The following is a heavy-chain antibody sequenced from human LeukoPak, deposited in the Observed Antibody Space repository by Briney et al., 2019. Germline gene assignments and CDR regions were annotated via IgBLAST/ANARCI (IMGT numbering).Heavy chain of an antibody. Sequence: GGSLRLSCEVSGFTFSLYSMNWVRQAPGRGLEWVSSTSSSGRDIYYADSVKGRFTISRDNAKNSLSLQMTNLRVEDTAVYYCARSKPGAESSGYSLFHYYYHAMDVWGQGTTVIVSS. CDR3: ARSKPGAESSGYSLFHYYYHAMDV. D-gene: IGHD3-22*01. J-gene: IGHJ6*02. V-gene: IGHV3-21*01. CDR1: GFTFSLYS. CDR2: TSSSGRDI.